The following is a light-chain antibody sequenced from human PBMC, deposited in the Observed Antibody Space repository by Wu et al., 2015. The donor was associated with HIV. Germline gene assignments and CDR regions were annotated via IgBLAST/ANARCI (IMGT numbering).Light chain of an antibody. V-gene: IGKV1-39*01. Sequence: DIQMTQSPSSLSASVGDRVTITCRSSQNIDTFFNWYRHKSGRAPDLLIHAASRLEDGVPKGSMAVGLGQFFTLTINNLQPEDVATYYCQQSYSTYTFGQGTRLGDQT. J-gene: IGKJ2*01. CDR2: AAS. CDR1: QNIDTF. CDR3: QQSYSTYT.